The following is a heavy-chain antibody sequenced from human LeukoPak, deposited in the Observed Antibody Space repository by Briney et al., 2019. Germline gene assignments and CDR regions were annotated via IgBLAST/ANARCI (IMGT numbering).Heavy chain of an antibody. CDR2: IYYSGST. CDR3: ARGDSYGYFDY. Sequence: SETLSLTCTVSGGSISSGDYYWSWIRQPPGKGLEWIGYIYYSGSTYYNPSLKSRVTISVDTSKNQFSLKLSSVTAADTAVYYCARGDSYGYFDYWGQGPLVTVSS. D-gene: IGHD5-18*01. V-gene: IGHV4-30-4*02. CDR1: GGSISSGDYY. J-gene: IGHJ4*02.